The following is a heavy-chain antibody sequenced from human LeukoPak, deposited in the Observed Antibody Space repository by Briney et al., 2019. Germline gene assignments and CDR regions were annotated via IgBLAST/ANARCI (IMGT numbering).Heavy chain of an antibody. CDR3: ARGLTH. J-gene: IGHJ4*02. Sequence: SETLSLTCSVYGGSFSGYYWRWIRQPPGKGLEWIGEINHSGNSNYNPSLKCRVTISVDTSKNQFSLKLNSVTAADTGVYYCARGLTHWGQGTLVTVSS. CDR1: GGSFSGYY. V-gene: IGHV4-34*01. CDR2: INHSGNS.